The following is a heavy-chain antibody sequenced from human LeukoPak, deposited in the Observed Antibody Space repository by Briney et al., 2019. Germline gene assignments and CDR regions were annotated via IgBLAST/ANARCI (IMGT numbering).Heavy chain of an antibody. J-gene: IGHJ4*02. CDR1: GFTFSSYA. D-gene: IGHD6-19*01. V-gene: IGHV3-23*01. CDR2: ITGSGGST. CDR3: AKRGSGWSFEY. Sequence: GGSLRLSCAASGFTFSSYAMSWVRQAPGKGLERVSTITGSGGSTSCADYVKGRFTISRDNSKNTLYLQMNSLRAEDTAVYYCAKRGSGWSFEYWGQGTLATVSS.